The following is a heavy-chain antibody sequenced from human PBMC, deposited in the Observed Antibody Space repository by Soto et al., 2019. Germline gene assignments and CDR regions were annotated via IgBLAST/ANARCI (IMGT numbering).Heavy chain of an antibody. CDR1: GVSISGSY. CDR3: ARGGNRYSNTASGVGGFDF. V-gene: IGHV4-59*01. D-gene: IGHD5-12*01. CDR2: IYYTGTT. J-gene: IGHJ4*02. Sequence: PSETLSLTCTVSGVSISGSYWSWIRQSPGTGLEWTGYIYYTGTTNYNPSLKRRVTISLDTAKNQFSLNVNSLTTADTAVYFCARGGNRYSNTASGVGGFDFWGQGTLVTVSS.